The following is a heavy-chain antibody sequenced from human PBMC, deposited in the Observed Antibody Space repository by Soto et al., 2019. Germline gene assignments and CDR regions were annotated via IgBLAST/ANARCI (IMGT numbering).Heavy chain of an antibody. D-gene: IGHD3-16*01. Sequence: QVQLVQSGADVKKPGSSVKVSCKASGATFSSSTFTWVRQAPGQGLEWMGRIIPMFGITNSAQKFQGRLGVTANDSRNPVFTSRRRLRPVDTAINIFATGALTFGGVLNAWGQGTLVTVSS. CDR2: IIPMFGIT. J-gene: IGHJ4*02. CDR1: GATFSSST. V-gene: IGHV1-69*02. CDR3: ATGALTFGGVLNA.